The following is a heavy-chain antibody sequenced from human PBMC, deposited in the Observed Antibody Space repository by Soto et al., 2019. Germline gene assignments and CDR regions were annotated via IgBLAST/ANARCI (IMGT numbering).Heavy chain of an antibody. J-gene: IGHJ3*02. CDR2: IWYDGINR. Sequence: AGGSLRLSCAASGFTFSNYGMHWVRQASGKGLEWVAVIWYDGINRYYADSVKGRFTISRDNSKNTLYLEMNSLRAEDTAVYYCAKDVGSSSWHALDIWGQGTMVTVSS. V-gene: IGHV3-33*06. CDR1: GFTFSNYG. CDR3: AKDVGSSSWHALDI. D-gene: IGHD6-13*01.